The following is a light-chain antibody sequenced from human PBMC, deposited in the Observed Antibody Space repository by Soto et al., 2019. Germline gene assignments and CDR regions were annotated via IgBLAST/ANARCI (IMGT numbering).Light chain of an antibody. J-gene: IGKJ5*01. CDR1: QSVLYSSNNKNY. CDR2: WAS. CDR3: QQLHDYPIT. V-gene: IGKV4-1*01. Sequence: DTVMIQSPDALAVSLAERATITCKSSQSVLYSSNNKNYLAWYQQKPGQPPRLLIYWASTRQSGVPDRFSGSGSGTDFTLTISSLQPEDFATYYCQQLHDYPITFGQGTRLEIK.